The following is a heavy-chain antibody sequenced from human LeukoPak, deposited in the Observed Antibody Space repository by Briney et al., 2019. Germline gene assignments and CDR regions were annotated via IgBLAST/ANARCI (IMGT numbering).Heavy chain of an antibody. Sequence: SETLSLTCTVSGGSISSQYWSWIRQPPGKGLEWIGYFYYSGSTSYNPSLKSRVTISVDTSKNQFSLRLSSVTAADTAVYYCARDIISEYSSSHSHFDPWGQGTLVTVSS. J-gene: IGHJ5*02. CDR2: FYYSGST. V-gene: IGHV4-59*11. CDR3: ARDIISEYSSSHSHFDP. CDR1: GGSISSQY. D-gene: IGHD6-6*01.